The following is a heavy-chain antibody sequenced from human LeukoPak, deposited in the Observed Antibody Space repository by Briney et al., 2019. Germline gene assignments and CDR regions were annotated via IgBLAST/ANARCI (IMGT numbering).Heavy chain of an antibody. J-gene: IGHJ6*02. CDR3: ARAAVDYYYGMGV. V-gene: IGHV3-30-3*01. Sequence: GGSLRLSCAASGFTFSSYAMHWVRQAPGKGLEWVAVISYDGSNKYYADSVKGRFTISRDNSKNTLYLQMNSLRAEDTAVYYCARAAVDYYYGMGVWGQGTTVTVSS. CDR2: ISYDGSNK. CDR1: GFTFSSYA.